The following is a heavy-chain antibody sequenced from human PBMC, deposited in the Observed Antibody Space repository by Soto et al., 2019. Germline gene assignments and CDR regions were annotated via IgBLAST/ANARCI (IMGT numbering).Heavy chain of an antibody. CDR2: INPDSGAT. V-gene: IGHV1-2*02. CDR3: ARGDYGTGGYPFPYFDY. Sequence: HEHLVQSGAEVKRPGASLKVSCKASGYSFTGYYIHWVRQAPGQGLEWMGWINPDSGATNYAQNFHGRVTLTSDTSISTASMALTSLTSDDTAVYYCARGDYGTGGYPFPYFDYWGQGTLVIVSS. J-gene: IGHJ4*02. CDR1: GYSFTGYY. D-gene: IGHD2-8*02.